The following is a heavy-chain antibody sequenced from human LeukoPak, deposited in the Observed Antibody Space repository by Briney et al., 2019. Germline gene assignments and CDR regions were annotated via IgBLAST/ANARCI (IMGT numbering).Heavy chain of an antibody. CDR1: GGSISSGGYY. Sequence: KPSQTLSLTCTVSGGSISSGGYYWSWIRQHPGKGLEWIGYIYYSGSTYYNPSLKSRVTISVDTSKNQFSLKLSSVTAADTAVYYCAREVVVRDYYYGMDVWGQGTTVTVSS. J-gene: IGHJ6*02. V-gene: IGHV4-31*03. D-gene: IGHD2-2*01. CDR3: AREVVVRDYYYGMDV. CDR2: IYYSGST.